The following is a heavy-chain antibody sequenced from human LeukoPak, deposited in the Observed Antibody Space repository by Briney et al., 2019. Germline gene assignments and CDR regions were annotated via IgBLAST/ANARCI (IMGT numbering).Heavy chain of an antibody. Sequence: ASVKVSCKASGYTFSGYYIHWVRQAPGQGLEWMGWINPHSGDTYYAQKFQGWVTMTRDTSISTAHMELSRLRSDDTAVYYCARGRGELLDYWGQGTLVTVSS. CDR2: INPHSGDT. J-gene: IGHJ4*02. CDR3: ARGRGELLDY. CDR1: GYTFSGYY. D-gene: IGHD1-26*01. V-gene: IGHV1-2*04.